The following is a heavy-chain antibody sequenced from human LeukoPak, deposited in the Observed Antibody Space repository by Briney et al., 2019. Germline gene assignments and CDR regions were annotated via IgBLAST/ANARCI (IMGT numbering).Heavy chain of an antibody. CDR1: GFTFSSYA. Sequence: GGSLRLSCAASGFTFSSYAMHRVRQAPGEGLEWVAVISYDGSNKYYADSVKGRFTISRDNSKNKLYLQMNSLRAEDTAVYYCARVNDYGDYDFPIFYYYYYGMDVWGQGTTVTVSS. V-gene: IGHV3-30*04. CDR2: ISYDGSNK. J-gene: IGHJ6*02. CDR3: ARVNDYGDYDFPIFYYYYYGMDV. D-gene: IGHD4-17*01.